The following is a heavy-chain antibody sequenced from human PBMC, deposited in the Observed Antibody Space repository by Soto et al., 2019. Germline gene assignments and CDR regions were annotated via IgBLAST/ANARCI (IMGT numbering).Heavy chain of an antibody. V-gene: IGHV3-30*18. Sequence: GGSLRLSCAASGFTFSSYGMHWVRQAPGKGLEWVAVISYDGSNKYYGDSVKGRFTISRDNSKNTLYLQMNSLRADDTAVYYCAKDRAGDIYVAARSGLDYWGQGTLVTVSS. J-gene: IGHJ4*02. D-gene: IGHD3-3*01. CDR2: ISYDGSNK. CDR3: AKDRAGDIYVAARSGLDY. CDR1: GFTFSSYG.